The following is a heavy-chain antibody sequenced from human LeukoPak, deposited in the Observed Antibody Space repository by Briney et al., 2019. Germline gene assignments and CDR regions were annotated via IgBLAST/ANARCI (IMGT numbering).Heavy chain of an antibody. V-gene: IGHV3-66*01. Sequence: GGSLRLSCAASGFTFSSYWMHWVRQAPGKGLEWVSVIYSGGSTYYADSVKGRFTISRDNSKNTLYLQMNSLRAEDTAVYYCAVGVRTLDYWGQGTLVTVSS. D-gene: IGHD3-3*01. CDR1: GFTFSSYW. CDR2: IYSGGST. CDR3: AVGVRTLDY. J-gene: IGHJ4*02.